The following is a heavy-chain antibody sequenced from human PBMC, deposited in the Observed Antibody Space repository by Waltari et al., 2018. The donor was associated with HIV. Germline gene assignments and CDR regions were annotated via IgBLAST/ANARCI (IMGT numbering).Heavy chain of an antibody. D-gene: IGHD6-19*01. CDR3: TRDPLHGLAVADMDY. V-gene: IGHV1-2*02. Sequence: QVQLVQSGAEVKKPGASVKVSCKASGYTFTAYYMHWVRQAPGPGLEWMGWINPRGGGTQYAQRVQGSVTMTRDTPISTAFMELSRLRSDDTALYYCTRDPLHGLAVADMDYWGQGTLVTVSS. CDR2: INPRGGGT. J-gene: IGHJ4*02. CDR1: GYTFTAYY.